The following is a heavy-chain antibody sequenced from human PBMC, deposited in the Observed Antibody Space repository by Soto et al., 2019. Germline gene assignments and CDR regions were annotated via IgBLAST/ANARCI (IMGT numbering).Heavy chain of an antibody. V-gene: IGHV4-31*03. Sequence: LSLTCTVSGGSISSGGYYWSWIRQHPGKGLEWIGYIYYSGSTYYNPSLKSRVTISVDTSKNQFSLKLSSVTAADTAVYYCARSTYYYDSSGYYDYWGQGTLVTVSS. CDR3: ARSTYYYDSSGYYDY. CDR2: IYYSGST. CDR1: GGSISSGGYY. D-gene: IGHD3-22*01. J-gene: IGHJ4*02.